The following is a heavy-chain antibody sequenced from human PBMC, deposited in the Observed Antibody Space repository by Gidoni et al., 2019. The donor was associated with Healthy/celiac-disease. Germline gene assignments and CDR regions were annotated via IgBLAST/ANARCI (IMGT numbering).Heavy chain of an antibody. D-gene: IGHD3-10*01. V-gene: IGHV4-34*01. J-gene: IGHJ4*02. CDR3: ARGYYGSGSYYRPFDF. CDR1: GGSFSGYY. Sequence: QVQLQQWGAGLLKPSETLSLTCAVYGGSFSGYYWSWIRQPPGKGLEWIGEINHSGSTNYNPSLKSRVTISVDTSKNQFSLKLSSVTAADTAVYYCARGYYGSGSYYRPFDFWGQGTLVTVSS. CDR2: INHSGST.